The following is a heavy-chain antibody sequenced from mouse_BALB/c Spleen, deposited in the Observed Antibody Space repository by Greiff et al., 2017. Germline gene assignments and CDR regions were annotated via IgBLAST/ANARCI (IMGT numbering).Heavy chain of an antibody. CDR3: ARGGDDYDVYFDY. Sequence: DVQLQESGGGLVQPGGSLKLSCAASGFTFSSYGMSWVRQTPDKRLELVATINSNGGSTYYPDSVKGRFTISRDNAKNTLYLQMSSLKSEDTAMYYCARGGDDYDVYFDYWGQGTTLTVSS. CDR1: GFTFSSYG. V-gene: IGHV5-6-3*01. D-gene: IGHD2-4*01. CDR2: INSNGGST. J-gene: IGHJ2*01.